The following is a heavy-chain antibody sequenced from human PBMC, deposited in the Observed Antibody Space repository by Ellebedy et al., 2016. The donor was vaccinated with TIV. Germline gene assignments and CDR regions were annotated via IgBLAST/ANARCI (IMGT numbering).Heavy chain of an antibody. V-gene: IGHV3-23*01. J-gene: IGHJ6*02. CDR3: AKNSGSSAYHVLDV. CDR2: ISGSGNNT. D-gene: IGHD3-10*01. Sequence: GESLKISCAASGFTFSSNAMSWVRQAPRKGLEWVSVISGSGNNTYYGGSVKGRFTISRDTSKNTLYLQMNSLRADDTAIYYCAKNSGSSAYHVLDVWGQGTTVTVSS. CDR1: GFTFSSNA.